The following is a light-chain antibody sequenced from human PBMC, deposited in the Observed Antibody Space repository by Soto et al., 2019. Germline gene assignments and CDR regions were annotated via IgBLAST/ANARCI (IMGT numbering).Light chain of an antibody. J-gene: IGLJ1*01. CDR3: GSWDSSLSAYV. Sequence: QSVLAQPASVSWAPGQKVTISCSGSSSNIGGNSVSWYQQLPGTAPKLLIYDDNKRPSGIPDRFSGSKSGTSATLGITGFQTGDEADYYCGSWDSSLSAYVFGTGTKVTVL. CDR1: SSNIGGNS. V-gene: IGLV1-51*01. CDR2: DDN.